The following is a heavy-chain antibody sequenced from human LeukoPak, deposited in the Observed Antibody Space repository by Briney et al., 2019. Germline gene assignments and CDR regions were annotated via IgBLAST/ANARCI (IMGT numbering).Heavy chain of an antibody. CDR2: IIQISSTA. Sequence: SVKVSCQASGGAFSGHAISWVRQAPGQGLDWMGGIIQISSTANYAQKFQGRLTITMDEFTTTAIMELTSLKSEDTAVYYCARGRVSDSTLVSWFDSWGQGTLVTVSS. J-gene: IGHJ5*01. CDR3: ARGRVSDSTLVSWFDS. V-gene: IGHV1-69*05. D-gene: IGHD5-18*01. CDR1: GGAFSGHA.